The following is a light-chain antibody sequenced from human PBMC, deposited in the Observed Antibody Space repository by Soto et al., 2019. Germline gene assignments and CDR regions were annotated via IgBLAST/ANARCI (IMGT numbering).Light chain of an antibody. CDR2: AAS. CDR3: QQLNTFPIT. V-gene: IGKV1-9*01. J-gene: IGKJ5*01. Sequence: DIQLTQAPSFLSASAGDRVTITCRASQGVSTYLDWYQQKPGRAPKLLIYAASTLQSEVPSRFSGSGSGTEFTLTISSLQPDDFATYYCQQLNTFPITFGQGTRLEIK. CDR1: QGVSTY.